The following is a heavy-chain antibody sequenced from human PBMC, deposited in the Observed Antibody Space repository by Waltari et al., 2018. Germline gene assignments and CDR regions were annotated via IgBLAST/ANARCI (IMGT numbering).Heavy chain of an antibody. J-gene: IGHJ1*01. CDR3: ARNSPAEYFQH. CDR2: IYYSGST. V-gene: IGHV4-59*11. CDR1: GGSISSHY. Sequence: QVQLQESGPGLVKPSETLSLTCTVSGGSISSHYWSWIRQPPGKGLEWIGYIYYSGSTNYNPSLKSRVTIAVDTSKNQFSLKLSSVTAADTAVYYCARNSPAEYFQHWGQGTLVTVSS. D-gene: IGHD2-15*01.